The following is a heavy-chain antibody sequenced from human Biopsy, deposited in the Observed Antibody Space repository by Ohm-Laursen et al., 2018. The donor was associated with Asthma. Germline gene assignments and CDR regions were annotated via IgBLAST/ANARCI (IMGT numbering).Heavy chain of an antibody. J-gene: IGHJ3*01. Sequence: GPSAKASCKASGYTFIHFAIHSGRQAPGQRLEWMGWINAGDGNTKYSQKFQGRVTITRDTSASTAYMDLRSLRSEDTAMYYCARAYYDFVTGQANDAFALWGQGTMVTVSS. CDR1: GYTFIHFA. D-gene: IGHD3-9*01. V-gene: IGHV1-3*01. CDR3: ARAYYDFVTGQANDAFAL. CDR2: INAGDGNT.